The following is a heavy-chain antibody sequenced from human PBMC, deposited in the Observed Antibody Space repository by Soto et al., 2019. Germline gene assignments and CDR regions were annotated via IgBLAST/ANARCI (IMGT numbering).Heavy chain of an antibody. D-gene: IGHD3-3*01. CDR1: GDSITSHY. Sequence: QVQLQESGPGLVKPSETLSLTCNVSGDSITSHYWSWIRQSPGKGLEWVGYVYASGSTNYNPSLKSRVTMSMDTSKNQFSLRLSSVTAADTAIYYCARLFGNYSPMYYFDYWGQGTLVTVPS. CDR2: VYASGST. V-gene: IGHV4-59*08. J-gene: IGHJ4*02. CDR3: ARLFGNYSPMYYFDY.